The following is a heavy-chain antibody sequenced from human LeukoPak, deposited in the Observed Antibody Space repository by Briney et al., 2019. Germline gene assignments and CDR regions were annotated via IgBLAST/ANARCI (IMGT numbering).Heavy chain of an antibody. CDR1: GFTFNRYA. D-gene: IGHD2-2*01. CDR3: ASMPSTEIYYFYYMDV. Sequence: GGSLRLSCVASGFTFNRYAMTWVRQAPGKGLEWVSTISGGGDIIYDANSVKGRFAISRDNSKNTVYLQMNSLRAEDTALYYCASMPSTEIYYFYYMDVWGKGTTVTVSS. J-gene: IGHJ6*03. V-gene: IGHV3-23*01. CDR2: ISGGGDII.